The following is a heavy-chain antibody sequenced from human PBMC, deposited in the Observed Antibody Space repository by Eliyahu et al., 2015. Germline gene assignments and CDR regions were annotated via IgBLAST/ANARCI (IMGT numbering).Heavy chain of an antibody. CDR1: GXTFTTYA. CDR3: ARDRFYSGSGSLGSFDY. J-gene: IGHJ4*02. CDR2: ISPGNGXT. Sequence: QVQLVQSGAEVKKPGASVXVSCKASGXTFTTYAMHWVXQAPGQRLEWMGWISPGNGXTEYSQKFQGRVTLTRDTSARTAYMELSSLKSEDTAVYFCARDRFYSGSGSLGSFDYWGQGTLVTVSS. D-gene: IGHD3-10*01. V-gene: IGHV1-3*01.